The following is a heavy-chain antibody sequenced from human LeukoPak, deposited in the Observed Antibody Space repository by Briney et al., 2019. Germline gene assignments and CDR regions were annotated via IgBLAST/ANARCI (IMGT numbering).Heavy chain of an antibody. CDR3: AKEMDSSSWGGWFDP. CDR1: GFTVSSNY. D-gene: IGHD6-13*01. V-gene: IGHV3-66*01. J-gene: IGHJ5*02. Sequence: GGSLRLSCAASGFTVSSNYMSWVRQAPGKGLEWVSVIYSGGSTYYADSVKGRFTISRDNSKNTLYLQMNSLRAEDTAVYYCAKEMDSSSWGGWFDPWGQGTQVTVSS. CDR2: IYSGGST.